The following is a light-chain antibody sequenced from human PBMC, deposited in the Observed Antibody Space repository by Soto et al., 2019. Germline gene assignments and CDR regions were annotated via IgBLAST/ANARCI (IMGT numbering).Light chain of an antibody. CDR1: QTISMW. J-gene: IGKJ1*01. Sequence: IQMTPSPSTLSASIGDRVTITCRASQTISMWLAWYQQKPGKAPELLIYMASNLKSGVPSRFSGSGSGTEFTLTISGLQADDFATFYCQQYSTPPWTFGHGTKVDIK. CDR2: MAS. V-gene: IGKV1-5*03. CDR3: QQYSTPPWT.